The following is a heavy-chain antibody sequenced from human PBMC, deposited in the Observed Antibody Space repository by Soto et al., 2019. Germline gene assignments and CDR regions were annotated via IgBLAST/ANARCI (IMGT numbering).Heavy chain of an antibody. V-gene: IGHV1-2*02. CDR1: GYTFTDHY. Sequence: ASVKVSCKASGYTFTDHYIHWLRQAPGQSLEWMGWINPYSGGTHFARKFQDRVTMARDTSVSTAYMELSSLKSDDTAVYYCARPKYGETYFDSWGQGTVVTVSS. CDR2: INPYSGGT. CDR3: ARPKYGETYFDS. D-gene: IGHD2-21*01. J-gene: IGHJ4*02.